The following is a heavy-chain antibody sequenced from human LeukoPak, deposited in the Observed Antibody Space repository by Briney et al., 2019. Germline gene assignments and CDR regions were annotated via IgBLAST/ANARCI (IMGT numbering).Heavy chain of an antibody. J-gene: IGHJ4*02. CDR1: GGSISSYY. D-gene: IGHD3-16*02. Sequence: LSLTCTVSGGSISSYYWSWVRHAPGKGLEWVSGISWNSGSIVYADSVKGRFTISRDNAKNSLYLQMNSLRAEDTALYYCAKGRLGELSLIDYWGQGTLVTVSS. CDR3: AKGRLGELSLIDY. V-gene: IGHV3-9*01. CDR2: ISWNSGSI.